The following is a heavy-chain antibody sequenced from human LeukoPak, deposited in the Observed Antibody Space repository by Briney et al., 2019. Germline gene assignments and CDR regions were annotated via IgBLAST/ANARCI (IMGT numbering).Heavy chain of an antibody. CDR2: INHSGST. D-gene: IGHD3-22*01. Sequence: SETLSLTCAVYGGSFSGYYWSWIRQPPGKGLEWIGEINHSGSTKYNPSLKSRVTISVDTSKDQLSLKLSSVTAADTAVYYCARGIPDCYDSSGLGYWGQGTLVTVSS. CDR1: GGSFSGYY. J-gene: IGHJ4*02. CDR3: ARGIPDCYDSSGLGY. V-gene: IGHV4-34*01.